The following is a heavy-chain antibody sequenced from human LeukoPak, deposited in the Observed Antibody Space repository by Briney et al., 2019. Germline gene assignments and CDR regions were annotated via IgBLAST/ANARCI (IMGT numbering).Heavy chain of an antibody. V-gene: IGHV1-69*13. CDR3: VRDSAYCGGDCRQFDY. J-gene: IGHJ4*02. D-gene: IGHD2-21*01. CDR1: GYTFTSFD. Sequence: ASVKVSCKTSGYTFTSFDINWVRQAAGQGLEWMGGIIPRFATTKYGQKFQGRVTLTADESTSTAYMELSSLRSEDTAMYYCVRDSAYCGGDCRQFDYWGQGTLVTVSS. CDR2: IIPRFATT.